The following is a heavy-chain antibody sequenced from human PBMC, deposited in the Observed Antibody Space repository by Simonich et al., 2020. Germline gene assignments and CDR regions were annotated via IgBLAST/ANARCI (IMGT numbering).Heavy chain of an antibody. Sequence: QVQLVQSGAEVKKPGASVKVSCKASGYTFTGYYMHWVRQAPGQGLEWMGWINPNRGGTNYAQKFQGRVPMTRDTSISTAYMELSRLRSDDTAVYYCARGRLTGDKGAFDIWGQGTMVTVSS. V-gene: IGHV1-2*02. D-gene: IGHD7-27*01. CDR3: ARGRLTGDKGAFDI. J-gene: IGHJ3*02. CDR1: GYTFTGYY. CDR2: INPNRGGT.